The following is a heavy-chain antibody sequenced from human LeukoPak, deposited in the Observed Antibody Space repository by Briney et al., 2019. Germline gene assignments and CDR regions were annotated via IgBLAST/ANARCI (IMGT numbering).Heavy chain of an antibody. J-gene: IGHJ3*02. CDR1: GGSISSSNW. CDR3: ARHCGGDCYPADAFDI. D-gene: IGHD2-21*02. CDR2: IYHSGST. Sequence: SETLSLTCAVSGGSISSSNWWSWVRQPPGKGLEWIGEIYHSGSTNYNPSLKSRVTISVDTSKNQFSLKLSSVTAADTAVYYCARHCGGDCYPADAFDIWGQGTMVTVSS. V-gene: IGHV4-4*02.